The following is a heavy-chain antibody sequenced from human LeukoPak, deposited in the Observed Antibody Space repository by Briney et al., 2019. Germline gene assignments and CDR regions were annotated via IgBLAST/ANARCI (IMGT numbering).Heavy chain of an antibody. CDR1: GFTFSSYG. J-gene: IGHJ4*02. Sequence: GGSLRLSCAASGFTFSSYGMHWVRQAPGKGLEWVAVIWYDGSNKYYADSVKGRFTISRDNSKNTLYLQMNSLRAEDTAVYYCARGRFLRGPTSLRYFDWLFDYWGQGTLVTVSS. CDR2: IWYDGSNK. CDR3: ARGRFLRGPTSLRYFDWLFDY. D-gene: IGHD3-9*01. V-gene: IGHV3-33*01.